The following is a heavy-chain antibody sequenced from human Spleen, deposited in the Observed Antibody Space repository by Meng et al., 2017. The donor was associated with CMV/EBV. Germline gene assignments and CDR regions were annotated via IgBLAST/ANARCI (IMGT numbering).Heavy chain of an antibody. J-gene: IGHJ4*02. CDR1: GGSFSGYY. V-gene: IGHV4-34*01. CDR3: ARGVGY. CDR2: INHSGST. Sequence: GQLQQWGAGLFKPSETLSLTCAVYGGSFSGYYWSWIRQPPGKGLEWIGEINHSGSTNYNPSLKSRVTISVDTSKNQFSLKLSSVTAADTAVYYCARGVGYWGQGTLVTVSS.